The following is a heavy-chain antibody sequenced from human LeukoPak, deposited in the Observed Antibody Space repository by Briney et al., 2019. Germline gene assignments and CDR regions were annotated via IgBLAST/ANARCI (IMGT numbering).Heavy chain of an antibody. CDR3: PRGLIAAAGTSYLFDP. V-gene: IGHV4-34*01. Sequence: SETLSLTCAVYGGSFSGYYWSWIRQPPGKGLEWIGEINHSGSTNYNPSLKSRVTISVDTSKNQFSLKLSSVTAADTAVYYCPRGLIAAAGTSYLFDPWGQGTLVTVSS. J-gene: IGHJ5*02. CDR2: INHSGST. D-gene: IGHD6-13*01. CDR1: GGSFSGYY.